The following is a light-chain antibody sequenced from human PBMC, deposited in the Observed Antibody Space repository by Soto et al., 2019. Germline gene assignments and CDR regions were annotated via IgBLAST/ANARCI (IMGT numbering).Light chain of an antibody. CDR2: AAS. J-gene: IGKJ2*01. V-gene: IGKV1-39*01. Sequence: DIQMTQSPSSLSASVGDRVTITCRASQSVSSNLNWYQQKVGKAPKLLIYAASRLQSGVPSRFSGSGSGTDFTLTISSLQPEDFSTYYCQQSYSIPFTFGQGTKLEIK. CDR1: QSVSSN. CDR3: QQSYSIPFT.